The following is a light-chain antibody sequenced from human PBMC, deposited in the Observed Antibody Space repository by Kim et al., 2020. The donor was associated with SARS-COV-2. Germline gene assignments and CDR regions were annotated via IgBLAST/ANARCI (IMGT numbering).Light chain of an antibody. CDR3: QVRDSSSDHQV. Sequence: PKKTGRISGGRNNSGSKRVHWYQQKPGPAPVLVFYDDSDRPAGIPERFSGSNSKNTAPLTSSRVEAGDEADYYWQVRDSSSDHQVFGGGTQLTVL. CDR1: NSGSKR. J-gene: IGLJ3*02. CDR2: DDS. V-gene: IGLV3-21*03.